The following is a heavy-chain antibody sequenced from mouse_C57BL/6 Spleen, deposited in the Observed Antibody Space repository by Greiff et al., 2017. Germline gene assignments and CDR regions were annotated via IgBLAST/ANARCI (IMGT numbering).Heavy chain of an antibody. CDR2: NYWDDDK. V-gene: IGHV8-12*01. CDR3: ARREDYAMDY. CDR1: GFSLSTSGMG. Sequence: QVTLQVSGPGLLQSSPTLSLSCSSSGFSLSTSGMGVSWIRQPAGQGLEWLEHNYWDDDKRYNPFLESQLTISKDTSSNKVILKITRVDTADTATDYCARREDYAMDYWGQGTSVTVSS. J-gene: IGHJ4*01.